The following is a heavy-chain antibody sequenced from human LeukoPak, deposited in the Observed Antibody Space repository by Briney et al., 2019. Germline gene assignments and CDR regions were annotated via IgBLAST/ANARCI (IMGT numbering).Heavy chain of an antibody. J-gene: IGHJ4*02. D-gene: IGHD6-19*01. CDR1: GGAISGYF. CDR3: ARHGSIAVAPDY. V-gene: IGHV4-59*08. Sequence: SETLSLTCTVSGGAISGYFWSWIRQPPGKGLEWIGYIYYSGSTKYNPSLKSRVTLSVDTSKNQFSLKLSSVTAADTAMYYCARHGSIAVAPDYWGQGTLVTVSS. CDR2: IYYSGST.